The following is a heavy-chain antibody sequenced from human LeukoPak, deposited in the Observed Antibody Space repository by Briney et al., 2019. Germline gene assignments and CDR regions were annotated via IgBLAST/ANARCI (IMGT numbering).Heavy chain of an antibody. J-gene: IGHJ4*02. CDR2: NSSSGSTI. CDR3: ARRSLRGAYDSSGYGFDY. D-gene: IGHD3-22*01. CDR1: GFTFSDYY. V-gene: IGHV3-11*01. Sequence: GGSLRLSCAASGFTFSDYYMSWIRQAPGKGLEWVSYNSSSGSTIYYADSVKGRFTISGDNAKNSLYLQMNSLRAEDTAVYYCARRSLRGAYDSSGYGFDYWGQGTLVTVSS.